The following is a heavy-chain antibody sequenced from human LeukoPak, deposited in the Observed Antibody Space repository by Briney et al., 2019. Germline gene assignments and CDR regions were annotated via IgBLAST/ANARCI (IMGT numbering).Heavy chain of an antibody. J-gene: IGHJ5*02. CDR1: GGSISDSNYY. V-gene: IGHV4-39*01. D-gene: IGHD6-19*01. Sequence: SETLSLTCTVSGGSISDSNYYWDWIRQPPGKKLEWIGSIYYGGSTFYNPSLKSRVTISVDTSKNQFSLKLSSVTAADTAVYYCARLRNQWLVTDWFDPWGQGTLVTVSS. CDR2: IYYGGST. CDR3: ARLRNQWLVTDWFDP.